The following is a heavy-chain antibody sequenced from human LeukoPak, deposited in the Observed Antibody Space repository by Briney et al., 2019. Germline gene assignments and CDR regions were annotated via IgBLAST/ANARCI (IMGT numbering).Heavy chain of an antibody. CDR2: IYYSGST. Sequence: SETLSLTCTVSGGSISSSSYYWGWIRQPPGKGLEWIGSIYYSGSTYYNPSLKSRVTISVDTSKNQFSLKLSSVTAADTAAYYCASRHDYGDYWGQGTLVTVSS. V-gene: IGHV4-39*01. J-gene: IGHJ4*02. CDR1: GGSISSSSYY. CDR3: ASRHDYGDY.